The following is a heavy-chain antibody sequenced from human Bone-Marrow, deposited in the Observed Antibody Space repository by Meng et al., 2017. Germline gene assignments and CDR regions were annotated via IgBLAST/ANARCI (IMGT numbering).Heavy chain of an antibody. CDR1: GFTFSSYA. D-gene: IGHD1-26*01. V-gene: IGHV3-23*01. J-gene: IGHJ5*02. Sequence: GESLKISCAASGFTFSSYAMSWVRQAPGKGLEWVSAISGSGGSTYYADSVKGRFTISRDNSKNTLYLQMNSLRAEDTALYYCAKDTFPTWELPEAWGQGTLVTVSS. CDR2: ISGSGGST. CDR3: AKDTFPTWELPEA.